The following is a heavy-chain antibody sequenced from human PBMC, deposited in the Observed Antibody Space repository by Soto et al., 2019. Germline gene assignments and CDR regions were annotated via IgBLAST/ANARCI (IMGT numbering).Heavy chain of an antibody. CDR1: GFTFSSFS. J-gene: IGHJ4*02. Sequence: QVQLVESGGGVVQPGRSLRLSCAASGFTFSSFSLHWVRQAPGKGLEWLALISYDGSNKYNADSVKGRFTISRDNSNNTLFLQLNSLRPEETAVYYCARTTAVAGSPEFDYWGQGTLVTVSS. V-gene: IGHV3-30-3*01. CDR3: ARTTAVAGSPEFDY. D-gene: IGHD6-19*01. CDR2: ISYDGSNK.